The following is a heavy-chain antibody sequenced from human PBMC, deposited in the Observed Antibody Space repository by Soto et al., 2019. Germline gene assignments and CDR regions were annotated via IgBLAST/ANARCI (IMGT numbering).Heavy chain of an antibody. CDR1: GDSFSKYT. CDR3: ARGRGLYNSGRSQLDS. D-gene: IGHD1-1*01. CDR2: FIPRFGTT. Sequence: QVQLVQSGAEVKKPGSSVRVSCKTSGDSFSKYTVNWVRQAPRQGLEWMGGFIPRFGTTNFAPTLQGRVTITADQSMNIVYMELSSLRSEDTALYYCARGRGLYNSGRSQLDSLVQGTLVTVSS. V-gene: IGHV1-69*01. J-gene: IGHJ4*02.